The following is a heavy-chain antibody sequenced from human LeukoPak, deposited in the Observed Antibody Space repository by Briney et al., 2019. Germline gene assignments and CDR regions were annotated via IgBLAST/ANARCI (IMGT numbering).Heavy chain of an antibody. J-gene: IGHJ4*02. CDR1: GYTFTSYA. CDR2: INAANGNT. Sequence: ASVKVSCKASGYTFTSYAMLWVRQAPGQRLEWMGWINAANGNTKYSQKFQGRVTITGDTSASTAYMELSSLRSEDTAVYYCARDPHDYHDSSGYYGGYWGQGTLVTVSS. CDR3: ARDPHDYHDSSGYYGGY. V-gene: IGHV1-3*01. D-gene: IGHD3-22*01.